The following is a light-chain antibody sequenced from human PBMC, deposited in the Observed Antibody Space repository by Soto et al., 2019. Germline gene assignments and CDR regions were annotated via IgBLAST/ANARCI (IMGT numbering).Light chain of an antibody. CDR3: QQYYSWPPLFT. CDR1: QSVSSN. V-gene: IGKV3-15*01. Sequence: EIIMTQSPATLSVSPGERATLSCRASQSVSSNLAWYRQRPGQAPRLLIYGTSTRATGIPDRVSGSGSGPELTLTSSSLQSEHFAVYYCQQYYSWPPLFTFGPGTKVDLK. CDR2: GTS. J-gene: IGKJ3*01.